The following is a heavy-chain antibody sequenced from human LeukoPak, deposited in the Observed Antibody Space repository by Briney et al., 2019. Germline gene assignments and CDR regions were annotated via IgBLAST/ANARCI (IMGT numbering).Heavy chain of an antibody. CDR3: ARELVYSSSWYYFDY. J-gene: IGHJ4*02. Sequence: GGSLRLSCAASGFTFSSYEMNWVRQAPGKGLEWVSSISSSSSYIYYADSVKGRFTISRDNAKNSLYLQMNSLRAEDTAVYYCARELVYSSSWYYFDYWGQGTLVTVSS. CDR1: GFTFSSYE. V-gene: IGHV3-21*01. D-gene: IGHD6-13*01. CDR2: ISSSSSYI.